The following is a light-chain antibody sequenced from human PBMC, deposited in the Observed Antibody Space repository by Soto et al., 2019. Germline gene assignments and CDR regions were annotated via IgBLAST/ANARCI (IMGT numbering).Light chain of an antibody. V-gene: IGKV4-1*01. CDR2: WAS. CDR1: QSVLSSSNNKNC. Sequence: DIVMTQSPDSLAVSLGERATINGKSSQSVLSSSNNKNCLAWYQQKSGQPPKLLIYWASTRESGVPDRFSGSGSGTDFTLTISSLQAEDVAAYYCQHYYSIPWTFGQGTRVELK. J-gene: IGKJ1*01. CDR3: QHYYSIPWT.